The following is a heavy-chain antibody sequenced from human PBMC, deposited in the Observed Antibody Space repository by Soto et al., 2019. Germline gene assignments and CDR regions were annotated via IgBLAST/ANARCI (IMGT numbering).Heavy chain of an antibody. Sequence: QLQLQESGPGLVKFLETLSLTCTVSGGSINSSSYYWGWIRQPPGKGLEWIGSIYESGSIYYNPSIKSRVTISVDTSKNQFSLKLSSVTAPDTAIYYCVRHGRVAGPTDYWGQGTLVTVSS. CDR1: GGSINSSSYY. V-gene: IGHV4-39*01. J-gene: IGHJ4*02. CDR3: VRHGRVAGPTDY. D-gene: IGHD2-15*01. CDR2: IYESGSI.